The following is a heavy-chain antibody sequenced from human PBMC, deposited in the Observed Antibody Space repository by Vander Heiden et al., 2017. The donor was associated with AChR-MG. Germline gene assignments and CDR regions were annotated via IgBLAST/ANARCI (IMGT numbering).Heavy chain of an antibody. V-gene: IGHV3-23*01. J-gene: IGHJ6*02. D-gene: IGHD6-19*01. Sequence: EVQLLESGGGLVQPGGSLRPPCASSGFPFSSYAMSGVRQAPGKGLEWVSAISGSGGSTYYADSVKGRFTISRDNSKNTLYLQMNSLRAEDTAVYYCAIHAVAGTGLDHYYYYGMDVWGQGTTVTVSS. CDR3: AIHAVAGTGLDHYYYYGMDV. CDR1: GFPFSSYA. CDR2: ISGSGGST.